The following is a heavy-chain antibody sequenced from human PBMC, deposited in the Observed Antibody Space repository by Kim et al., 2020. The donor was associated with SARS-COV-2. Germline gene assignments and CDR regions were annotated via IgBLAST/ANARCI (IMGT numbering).Heavy chain of an antibody. D-gene: IGHD5-12*01. Sequence: KLQGRVTMTTDTSTSTAYMELRSLRSDDTAVYYCARDRVATITAYYGMDVWGQGTTVTVSS. CDR3: ARDRVATITAYYGMDV. V-gene: IGHV1-18*01. J-gene: IGHJ6*02.